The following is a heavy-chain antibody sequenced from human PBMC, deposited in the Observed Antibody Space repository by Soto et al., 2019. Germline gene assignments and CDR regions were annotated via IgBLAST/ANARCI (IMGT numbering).Heavy chain of an antibody. V-gene: IGHV3-30-3*01. CDR1: GFTFINYA. J-gene: IGHJ4*02. Sequence: LRLSCAASGFTFINYAMHWVRQAPGKGLEWVAVISYDGSNKYYADSVKGRFTISRDNSKNTMYLQMNSLSAEDTAVYHCARDQVKGTMTILWGQGTLVTVSS. CDR3: ARDQVKGTMTIL. CDR2: ISYDGSNK. D-gene: IGHD4-17*01.